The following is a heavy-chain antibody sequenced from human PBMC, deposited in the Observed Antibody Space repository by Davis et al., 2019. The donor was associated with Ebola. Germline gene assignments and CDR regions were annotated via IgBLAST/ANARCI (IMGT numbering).Heavy chain of an antibody. V-gene: IGHV3-23*01. J-gene: IGHJ4*02. CDR1: GFTFRTYA. CDR3: ARGLSGTYGFDY. CDR2: VSGSGTTT. D-gene: IGHD1-26*01. Sequence: GESLKISCAASGFTFRTYAMNWVRQAPGKGLEWVSAVSGSGTTTNYADSVKGRFTISRDNAKNTLFLQINSLRVDDTAVYYCARGLSGTYGFDYWGQGTLVTVSS.